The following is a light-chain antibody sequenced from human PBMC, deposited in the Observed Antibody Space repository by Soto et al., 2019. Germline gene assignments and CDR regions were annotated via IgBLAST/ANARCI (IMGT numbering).Light chain of an antibody. CDR2: AAS. J-gene: IGKJ1*01. Sequence: DIQMTQSPSSLSASVGDRVTITCRASQSISSSLNWYQQKPGRAPKLLIYAASGLQSGVPSRFSGSGSGTDFTLTISSLQPEDFATYYCQQRYSTLWTFGQGTKVEIK. CDR1: QSISSS. CDR3: QQRYSTLWT. V-gene: IGKV1-39*01.